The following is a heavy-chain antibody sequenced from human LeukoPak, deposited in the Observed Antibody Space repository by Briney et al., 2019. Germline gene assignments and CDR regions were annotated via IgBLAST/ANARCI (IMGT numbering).Heavy chain of an antibody. V-gene: IGHV3-30*18. D-gene: IGHD2-15*01. CDR1: GFTFSSYG. CDR3: AKDGGLLLDY. Sequence: PGRSLRLSCAASGFTFSSYGMHWVRQAPGKGLEGGAVISYDGSNKYYADSVKGRFTISRDNSKNTLYLQMNSLRAEDTAVYYCAKDGGLLLDYWGQGTLVTVSS. CDR2: ISYDGSNK. J-gene: IGHJ4*02.